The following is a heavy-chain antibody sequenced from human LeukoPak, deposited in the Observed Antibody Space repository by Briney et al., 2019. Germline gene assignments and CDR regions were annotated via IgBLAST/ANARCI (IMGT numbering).Heavy chain of an antibody. CDR3: ARERGDSQKPEEY. D-gene: IGHD3-10*01. J-gene: IGHJ4*02. CDR1: GVTFSDYY. V-gene: IGHV3-11*04. CDR2: ISSGSNTI. Sequence: PGGSLRLSCAASGVTFSDYYMTWIRQAPGKGLEWVSYISSGSNTIYYADSVKGRFTISRDNAQNSLYLQMSSLRAEDTAVYYCARERGDSQKPEEYWGQGTLVTVSS.